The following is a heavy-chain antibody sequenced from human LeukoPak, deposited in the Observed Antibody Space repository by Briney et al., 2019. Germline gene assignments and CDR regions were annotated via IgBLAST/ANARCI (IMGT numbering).Heavy chain of an antibody. J-gene: IGHJ4*02. V-gene: IGHV3-53*01. CDR3: TGGNFLAGKYIVF. D-gene: IGHD3/OR15-3a*01. CDR1: GFSVSNNY. CDR2: IYSGGST. Sequence: GGSLRLSCAASGFSVSNNYMNWVRQAPGKGLEWVSVIYSGGSTYYADSVKGRFTIFRDNAKNTLFLQMNSLRAEDTAVYYCTGGNFLAGKYIVFRGQGTLVTVSS.